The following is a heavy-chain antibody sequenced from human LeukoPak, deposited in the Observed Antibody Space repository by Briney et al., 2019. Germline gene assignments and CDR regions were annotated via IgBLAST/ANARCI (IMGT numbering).Heavy chain of an antibody. D-gene: IGHD5-12*01. CDR2: INPNSGGT. Sequence: ASVKVSCKASGYTFTGYYTHWVRQAPGQGLEWMGWINPNSGGTNYAQKFQGRVTMTRDTSISTAYMELSRLRSDDTAVYYCARGGYPRSLYYYYGMGVWGQGTTVTVSS. V-gene: IGHV1-2*02. J-gene: IGHJ6*02. CDR3: ARGGYPRSLYYYYGMGV. CDR1: GYTFTGYY.